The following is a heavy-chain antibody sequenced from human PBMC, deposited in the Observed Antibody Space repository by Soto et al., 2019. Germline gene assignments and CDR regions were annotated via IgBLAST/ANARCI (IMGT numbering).Heavy chain of an antibody. V-gene: IGHV2-5*02. CDR2: IYWAGDL. Sequence: GHTLMNPTRDVTATCPIAACTLNGNGMSVVWSRQPPGKALEWLALIYWAGDLRYSPALKSSFTITQYPSQDQVVLTMTNIDPTDSGTYYCAHGYVQLLSTVHYCDGWGQGIRGTVSS. J-gene: IGHJ1*01. D-gene: IGHD4-17*01. CDR3: AHGYVQLLSTVHYCDG. CDR1: ACTLNGNGMS.